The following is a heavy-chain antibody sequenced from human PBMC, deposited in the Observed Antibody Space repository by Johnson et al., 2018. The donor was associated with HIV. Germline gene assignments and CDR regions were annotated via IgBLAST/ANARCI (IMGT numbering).Heavy chain of an antibody. J-gene: IGHJ3*02. D-gene: IGHD3-22*01. Sequence: QVQLVESGGGLVQPGGSLRLSCAASGFTFSSYGMHWVRQAPGKGLEWVAVISYDGSNKYYADSVKGRFTISRDNSKNTLYLQMNSLRAEDTAVYYCAKGVITMIVVATDAFDIWGQGTMVTVSS. V-gene: IGHV3-30*18. CDR2: ISYDGSNK. CDR1: GFTFSSYG. CDR3: AKGVITMIVVATDAFDI.